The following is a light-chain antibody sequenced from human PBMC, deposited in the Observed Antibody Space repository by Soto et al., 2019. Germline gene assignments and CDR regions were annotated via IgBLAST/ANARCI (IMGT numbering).Light chain of an antibody. Sequence: DIQMTQSPSSLSASVGDRVTLTCRVSQDIKDHLGWYQQKPGKAPKSLIYVASRLQSGVPHRFSGSGSGTEFTLTISSLQPEDLAAYFCLQHNSDPWTFGQGTKVEI. CDR1: QDIKDH. J-gene: IGKJ1*01. CDR3: LQHNSDPWT. V-gene: IGKV1-17*01. CDR2: VAS.